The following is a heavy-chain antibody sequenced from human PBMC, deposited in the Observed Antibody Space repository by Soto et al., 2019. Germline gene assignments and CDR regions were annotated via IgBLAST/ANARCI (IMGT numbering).Heavy chain of an antibody. CDR2: ISGSGGST. CDR1: GFTFSSYA. CDR3: AKAGIQGIAAAGTLYYYYYGMDV. J-gene: IGHJ6*02. V-gene: IGHV3-23*01. D-gene: IGHD6-13*01. Sequence: GGSLRLSCAASGFTFSSYAMSWVRQAPGKGLEWVSAISGSGGSTYYADSVKGRFTIARDNSKNTLYLQMNSLRAEDTAVYYCAKAGIQGIAAAGTLYYYYYGMDVWGQGTTVTVSS.